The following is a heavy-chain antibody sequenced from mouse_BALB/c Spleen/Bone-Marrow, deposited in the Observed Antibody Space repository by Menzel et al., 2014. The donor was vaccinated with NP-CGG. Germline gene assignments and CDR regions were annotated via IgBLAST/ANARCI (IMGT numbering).Heavy chain of an antibody. CDR3: AIAYFGNYNYYFDY. V-gene: IGHV2-9*02. J-gene: IGHJ2*01. Sequence: VKLVESGPGLVAPSQSLSITCTVSGFSLTSYGVHWVRQPPGKGLEWLGIIWAGGSTNYNSALMSRLSISKDNSKSXVFLKMNSLQTDDTAMYFCAIAYFGNYNYYFDYWGQGTTLTVSS. CDR2: IWAGGST. D-gene: IGHD2-10*01. CDR1: GFSLTSYG.